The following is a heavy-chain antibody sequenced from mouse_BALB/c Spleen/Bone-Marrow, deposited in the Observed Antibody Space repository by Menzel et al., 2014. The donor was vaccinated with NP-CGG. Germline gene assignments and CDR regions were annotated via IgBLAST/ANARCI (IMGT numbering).Heavy chain of an antibody. J-gene: IGHJ3*01. Sequence: EVKVEESGGGLVQPGDSLRLSRATSGFTFSDFYMEWVRQPPGKRLEWIAASRNKAKYYTTEYSASVKGRFIVSRDTSQSVLYLQMNALRAEDTAIYYCARDVGYGNYFVYWGQGTLVTVSA. CDR1: GFTFSDFY. V-gene: IGHV7-1*02. CDR2: SRNKAKYYTT. D-gene: IGHD2-10*02. CDR3: ARDVGYGNYFVY.